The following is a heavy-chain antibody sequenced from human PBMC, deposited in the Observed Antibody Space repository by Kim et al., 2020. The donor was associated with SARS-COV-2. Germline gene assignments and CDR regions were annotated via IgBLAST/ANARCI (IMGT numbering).Heavy chain of an antibody. CDR3: ARDYIGYCSSTSCYSGALLEYSYYMDV. V-gene: IGHV7-4-1*02. D-gene: IGHD2-2*01. CDR2: INTNTGNP. J-gene: IGHJ6*03. CDR1: GYTFTSYA. Sequence: ASVKVSCKASGYTFTSYAMNWVRQAPGQGLEWMGWINTNTGNPTYAQGFTGRFVFSLDTSVSTAYLQISSLKAEDTAVYYCARDYIGYCSSTSCYSGALLEYSYYMDVWGKGTTVTVSS.